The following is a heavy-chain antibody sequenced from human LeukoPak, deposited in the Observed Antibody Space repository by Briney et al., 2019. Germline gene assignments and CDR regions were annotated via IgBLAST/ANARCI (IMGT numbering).Heavy chain of an antibody. CDR2: ISAYNGNT. Sequence: ASVKVSCKASGYSFTTYGMNWVPQAPGQGLEWMGWISAYNGNTNYAQKLQGRVTMTTDTSTSTAYMELRSLRSDDTAVYYCARDPATYYDFWSGYYTGIGPDYWGQGTLVTVSS. D-gene: IGHD3-3*01. J-gene: IGHJ4*02. CDR1: GYSFTTYG. CDR3: ARDPATYYDFWSGYYTGIGPDY. V-gene: IGHV1-18*01.